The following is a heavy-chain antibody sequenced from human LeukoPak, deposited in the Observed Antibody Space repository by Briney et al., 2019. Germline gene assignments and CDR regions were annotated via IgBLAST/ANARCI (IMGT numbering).Heavy chain of an antibody. J-gene: IGHJ4*02. V-gene: IGHV1-2*02. D-gene: IGHD2-2*01. CDR3: ARDYEGDIVVVPAADY. CDR2: INPNSGGT. CDR1: GYTFTGYC. Sequence: ASVKVSCKASGYTFTGYCMHWVRQAPGQGLEWMGWINPNSGGTNYAQKFQGRVTMTRDTSISTAYMELSRLRSDDTAVYYCARDYEGDIVVVPAADYWGQGTLVTVSS.